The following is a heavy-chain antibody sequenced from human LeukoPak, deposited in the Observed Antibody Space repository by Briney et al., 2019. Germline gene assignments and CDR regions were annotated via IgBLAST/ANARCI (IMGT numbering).Heavy chain of an antibody. CDR1: GFPFACWP. CDR3: ANGGITHSTNFDY. CDR2: ISGRGGTT. V-gene: IGHV3-23*01. D-gene: IGHD2-2*01. J-gene: IGHJ4*02. Sequence: PGGSLRLSWEGCGFPFACWPIRGARQAPGKGLEWVSGISGRGGTTYYADSVKGRFTISRDNSKNTLYVRMSSLRAEDTAVYSVANGGITHSTNFDYWGQGTLVTVSS.